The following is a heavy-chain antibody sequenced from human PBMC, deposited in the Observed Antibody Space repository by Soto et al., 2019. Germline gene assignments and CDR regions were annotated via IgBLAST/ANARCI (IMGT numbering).Heavy chain of an antibody. V-gene: IGHV3-21*01. CDR3: ARETYYYGSGSYLPLDY. J-gene: IGHJ4*02. CDR1: GFTFISYS. Sequence: EVQLVESGGGLVKPGGSLSLSCEPSGFTFISYSMNWVGRAPGKGRRWVSSISSSSSNIYYADSVKGRFTISRDNAKNSLYLQMNSLRAEDTAVYYCARETYYYGSGSYLPLDYWGQGTLVTVSS. CDR2: ISSSSSNI. D-gene: IGHD3-10*01.